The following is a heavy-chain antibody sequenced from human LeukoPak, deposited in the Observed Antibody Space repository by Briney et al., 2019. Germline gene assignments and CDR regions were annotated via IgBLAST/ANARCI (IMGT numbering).Heavy chain of an antibody. CDR2: INHSGGT. Sequence: SETLSLTCAVYGGSFSGYYWSWIRQPPGKGLEWIGEINHSGGTNYNPSLKSRVTISVDTSKNQFSLKLSSVTAADTAVYYCARGTSVYCSSTSCYPEGCFDYWGQGTLVTVSS. D-gene: IGHD2-2*01. V-gene: IGHV4-34*09. CDR3: ARGTSVYCSSTSCYPEGCFDY. J-gene: IGHJ4*02. CDR1: GGSFSGYY.